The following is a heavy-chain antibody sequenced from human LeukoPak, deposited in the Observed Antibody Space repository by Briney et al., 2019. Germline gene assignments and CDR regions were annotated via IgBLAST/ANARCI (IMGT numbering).Heavy chain of an antibody. D-gene: IGHD6-6*01. V-gene: IGHV3-74*01. CDR3: ARGLSGYASSLGY. J-gene: IGHJ4*02. Sequence: GGSLRLSCAASGFTFSSYWMHWVRQAPGRGLVWVSRINSDGSSTSYADSVRGRFSISRDNAKNTLYLQMNSLRAEDTAVYYCARGLSGYASSLGYWGQGTLVTVSA. CDR1: GFTFSSYW. CDR2: INSDGSST.